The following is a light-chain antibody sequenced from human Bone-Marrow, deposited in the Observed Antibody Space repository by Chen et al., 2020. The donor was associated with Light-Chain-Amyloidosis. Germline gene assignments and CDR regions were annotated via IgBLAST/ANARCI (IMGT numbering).Light chain of an antibody. Sequence: SYELTPPPSLSVSPGQPARLTCSGDDLPTKYAYCYQQKPGQAPVLVIHRDTERPSGISERFSGSSSGTTATLTISGVQAEDEADYHCQSADSSGTYEVRFGGGTKLTVL. V-gene: IGLV3-25*03. J-gene: IGLJ2*01. CDR1: DLPTKY. CDR3: QSADSSGTYEVR. CDR2: RDT.